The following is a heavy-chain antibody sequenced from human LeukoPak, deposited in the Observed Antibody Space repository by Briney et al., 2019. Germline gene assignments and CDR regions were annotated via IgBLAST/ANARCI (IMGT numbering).Heavy chain of an antibody. CDR3: AREFTTGNGYA. D-gene: IGHD5-12*01. J-gene: IGHJ4*02. CDR2: IIPIFDTA. CDR1: GGTFSSYA. Sequence: ASVKASCKVSGGTFSSYAISWVRQAPGQGLEWMGGIIPIFDTANYAQKFQDSVKITADESSSTAYMELISLRSEDTAVYYCAREFTTGNGYAWGQGTLVTVSS. V-gene: IGHV1-69*13.